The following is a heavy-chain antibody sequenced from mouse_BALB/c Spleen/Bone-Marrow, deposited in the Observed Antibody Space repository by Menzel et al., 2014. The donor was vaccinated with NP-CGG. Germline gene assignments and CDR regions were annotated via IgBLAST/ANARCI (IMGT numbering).Heavy chain of an antibody. CDR2: IDPSDSET. CDR3: TRDSSGYVGAMDF. Sequence: VQLQQSGAELVRPGASVKPSCKASGYTFINHWMNWVKQRPGQGLEWIGMIDPSDSETHYNQVFKDKATLTVDKSSNTAYMQLSSLTSEDSAVYYCTRDSSGYVGAMDFWGQGTSVTVPS. D-gene: IGHD3-2*01. V-gene: IGHV1-61*01. J-gene: IGHJ4*01. CDR1: GYTFINHW.